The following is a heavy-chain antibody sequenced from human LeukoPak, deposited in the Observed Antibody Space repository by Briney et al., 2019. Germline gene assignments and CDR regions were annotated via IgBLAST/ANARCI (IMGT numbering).Heavy chain of an antibody. CDR2: INPSGGST. CDR1: GYTFTSYD. CDR3: ARDPPVGAVDY. J-gene: IGHJ4*02. Sequence: ASVKVSCKASGYTFTSYDINWVRQAPGQGLEWMGIINPSGGSTSYAQKFQGRVTMTRDTSTSTVYMELSSLRSEDTAVYYCARDPPVGAVDYWGQGTLVTVSS. V-gene: IGHV1-46*01. D-gene: IGHD1-26*01.